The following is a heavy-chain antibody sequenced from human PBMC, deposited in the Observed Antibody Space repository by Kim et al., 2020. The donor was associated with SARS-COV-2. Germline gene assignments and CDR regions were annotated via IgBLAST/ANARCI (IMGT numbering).Heavy chain of an antibody. Sequence: GGSLRLSCAASGFTFSSYGMHWVRQAPGKGLEWVAVIWYDGSNKYYADSVKGRFTISRDNSKNTLYLQMNSLRAEDTAVYYCAREELRDYYYYGMDVWGQGTTVTVSS. CDR2: IWYDGSNK. CDR3: AREELRDYYYYGMDV. CDR1: GFTFSSYG. D-gene: IGHD3-10*01. V-gene: IGHV3-33*01. J-gene: IGHJ6*02.